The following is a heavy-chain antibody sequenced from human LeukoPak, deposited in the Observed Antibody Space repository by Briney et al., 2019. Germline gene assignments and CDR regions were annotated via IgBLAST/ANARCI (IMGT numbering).Heavy chain of an antibody. D-gene: IGHD3-10*01. V-gene: IGHV4-59*08. CDR3: ASYYYGSGSYFWFDP. CDR1: GGSISSYY. CDR2: IYYSGST. J-gene: IGHJ5*02. Sequence: KPSETLSLTCTVSGGSISSYYWSWIRQPPGKGLEWIGYIYYSGSTNYNPSLKSRVTISVDTSKNQFSLKLSSVTAADTAVYYCASYYYGSGSYFWFDPWGQGTLVTVSS.